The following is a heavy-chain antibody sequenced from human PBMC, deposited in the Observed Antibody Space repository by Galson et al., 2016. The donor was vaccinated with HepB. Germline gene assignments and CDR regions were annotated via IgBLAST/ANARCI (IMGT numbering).Heavy chain of an antibody. V-gene: IGHV2-5*02. CDR1: GFSLSTSGVG. CDR2: IYWDDDK. J-gene: IGHJ5*02. CDR3: VRRVASTEQLLDWFDP. D-gene: IGHD2-2*01. Sequence: PALVKPTQTLTLTCTFSGFSLSTSGVGVGWIRQPPGKAPEWLGLIYWDDDKRYSPSLKSRLTITKGSSENQVVLTMTNMDPVDTATYYCVRRVASTEQLLDWFDPWGQGTLVTVSS.